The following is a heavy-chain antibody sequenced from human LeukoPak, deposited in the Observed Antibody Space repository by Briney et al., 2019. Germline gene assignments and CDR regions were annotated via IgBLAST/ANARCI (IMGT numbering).Heavy chain of an antibody. V-gene: IGHV3-21*01. D-gene: IGHD4-11*01. CDR1: GFTFSSYS. Sequence: GGSLRLSCAASGFTFSSYSMNWVRQAPGKGLEWVSSISSSSSYIYYADSVKGRFTISRDNAKNSLYLQMNSLRAEDTAVYYCARDGDYLRGYAFDIWGQGTMVTVSS. J-gene: IGHJ3*02. CDR2: ISSSSSYI. CDR3: ARDGDYLRGYAFDI.